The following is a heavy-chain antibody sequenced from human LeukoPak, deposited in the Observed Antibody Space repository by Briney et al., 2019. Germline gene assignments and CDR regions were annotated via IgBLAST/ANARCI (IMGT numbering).Heavy chain of an antibody. Sequence: GGSLRLSCAASGFTFSSYAMSWVRQAPGKGLEWVSVIYSAGNTNYADSVKGRFTISRDNSKNTLYLQMNSLRAEDTAVYHCAARSGSYYGSAFDYWGQGTLVTVSS. CDR1: GFTFSSYA. J-gene: IGHJ4*02. CDR3: AARSGSYYGSAFDY. V-gene: IGHV3-53*01. CDR2: IYSAGNT. D-gene: IGHD1-26*01.